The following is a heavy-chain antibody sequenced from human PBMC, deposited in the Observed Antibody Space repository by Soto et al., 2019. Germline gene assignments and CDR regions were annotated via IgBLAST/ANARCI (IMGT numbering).Heavy chain of an antibody. D-gene: IGHD3-3*02. CDR1: GGSINGNDYY. Sequence: SQTLSLTCTVSGGSINGNDYYGGWIRQPPGKGLEWIGSIYYNGNTYYNPSLKSRVTISADTSKNQFSLKLSSVTAADTAVYYCARQVFSILEWVNYGMDVWGQGTTVTVSS. V-gene: IGHV4-39*01. CDR3: ARQVFSILEWVNYGMDV. J-gene: IGHJ6*02. CDR2: IYYNGNT.